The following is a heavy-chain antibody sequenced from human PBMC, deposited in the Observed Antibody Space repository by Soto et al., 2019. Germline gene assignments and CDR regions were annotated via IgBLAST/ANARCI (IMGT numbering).Heavy chain of an antibody. Sequence: QLQLPESGSGLVKPSQTLSLTCAVSGGSISSGGYSWSWIRQPPGKGLEWIGYIYHSGSTYYNPALKSRVTITVDRSKQQFSPKLSSGTPADTDVYYCARGPITMIVPYYFDYWGQGALVPVSS. D-gene: IGHD3-22*01. CDR3: ARGPITMIVPYYFDY. CDR1: GGSISSGGYS. CDR2: IYHSGST. V-gene: IGHV4-30-2*01. J-gene: IGHJ4*02.